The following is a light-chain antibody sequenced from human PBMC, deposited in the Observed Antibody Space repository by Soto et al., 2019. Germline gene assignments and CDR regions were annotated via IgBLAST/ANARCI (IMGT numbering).Light chain of an antibody. CDR3: QQYDDYPLT. CDR1: QDISNY. CDR2: KAS. Sequence: DIQMTQSPSSLSASVGDRVTITCQASQDISNYLNWYQQKPGKAPKLLIYKASTLKSGVPSRFSGSGSGTAFTLTISSLQPDDFATYYCQQYDDYPLTFGGGTKVDIK. V-gene: IGKV1-5*03. J-gene: IGKJ4*01.